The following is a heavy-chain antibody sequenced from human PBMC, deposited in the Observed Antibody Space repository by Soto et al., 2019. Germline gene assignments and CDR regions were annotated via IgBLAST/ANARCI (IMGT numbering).Heavy chain of an antibody. J-gene: IGHJ4*02. V-gene: IGHV1-69*06. Sequence: SVKVSCKTSGGTFSSYAISWVRQAPGQGLEWMGGIIPIFGTANYAQKFQGRVTITADKSTSTAYMELSSLRSEDTAVYYCARDHNPKYYDSSGPSTFDYWGRGTLVIVSS. CDR3: ARDHNPKYYDSSGPSTFDY. D-gene: IGHD3-22*01. CDR1: GGTFSSYA. CDR2: IIPIFGTA.